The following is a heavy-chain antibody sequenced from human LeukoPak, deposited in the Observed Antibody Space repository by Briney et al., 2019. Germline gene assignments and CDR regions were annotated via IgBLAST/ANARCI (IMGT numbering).Heavy chain of an antibody. D-gene: IGHD2-2*01. Sequence: ASVKVSCKASGYTFTSYYMHWVRQAPGQGLEWRGIINPSGGSTSYAQKFQGRVTMTRDTSTSTVYMELSSLRSEDTAVYYCASRYCSSTSCSPVLAYGGMDVWGQGTTVTVSS. CDR2: INPSGGST. CDR1: GYTFTSYY. CDR3: ASRYCSSTSCSPVLAYGGMDV. V-gene: IGHV1-46*01. J-gene: IGHJ6*02.